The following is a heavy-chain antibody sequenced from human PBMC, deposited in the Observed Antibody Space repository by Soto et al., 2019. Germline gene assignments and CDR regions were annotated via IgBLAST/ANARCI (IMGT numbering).Heavy chain of an antibody. CDR2: IYSGGST. V-gene: IGHV4-61*01. Sequence: SETLSLTCTVSGGFVNSDTHSWSWIRQTPGKRLEWVGFIYSGGSTKNPSLRSRVTMSVDTSKNQFSLKLRSVIVADTAVYHCARFVRSCSATTCSTRADVWGQGVTVTVSS. CDR1: GGFVNSDTHS. D-gene: IGHD2-2*01. CDR3: ARFVRSCSATTCSTRADV. J-gene: IGHJ6*02.